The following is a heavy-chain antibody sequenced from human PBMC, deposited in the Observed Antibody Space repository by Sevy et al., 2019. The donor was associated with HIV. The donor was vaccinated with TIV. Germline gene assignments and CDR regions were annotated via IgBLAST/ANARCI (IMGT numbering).Heavy chain of an antibody. J-gene: IGHJ3*02. CDR2: IIPIFGTA. D-gene: IGHD3-9*01. V-gene: IGHV1-69*13. CDR1: GGTFSSYA. Sequence: ASVKVSCKASGGTFSSYAISWVRQAPGQGLEWMGRIIPIFGTANYAQKFQGRVTITADESTSTAYMELSSLSSEDTAVYYCARDVYYDILTGHDAFDIWGQGTMVTVSS. CDR3: ARDVYYDILTGHDAFDI.